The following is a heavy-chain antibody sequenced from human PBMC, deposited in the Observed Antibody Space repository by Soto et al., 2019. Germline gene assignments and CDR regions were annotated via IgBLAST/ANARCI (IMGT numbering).Heavy chain of an antibody. Sequence: VQLLESGGGLVQPGGSLRLSCAASGFSFSSYAMVWVRQAPGKGLEWVSVISARGGSSYFADSVKGRFTISRDNSKNVLSLEMNSLIAEDTAIYFCAKGSIEYSASVDNWGQGTLVLVSS. CDR2: ISARGGSS. CDR1: GFSFSSYA. J-gene: IGHJ4*02. V-gene: IGHV3-23*01. D-gene: IGHD5-12*01. CDR3: AKGSIEYSASVDN.